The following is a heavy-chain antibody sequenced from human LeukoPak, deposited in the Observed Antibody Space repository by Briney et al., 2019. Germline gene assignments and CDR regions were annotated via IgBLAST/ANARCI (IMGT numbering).Heavy chain of an antibody. CDR1: GFTFSNAW. D-gene: IGHD7-27*01. CDR2: IRSSSSTI. V-gene: IGHV3-48*01. J-gene: IGHJ5*01. CDR3: ARVRGDYWFDS. Sequence: GGSLRLSCAASGFTFSNAWMSRVRQAPGKGLEWVSYIRSSSSTIYYADSVKGRFTISRDNAKNSLYLQMNSLRAEDTAVYYCARVRGDYWFDSWGQGTLVTVSS.